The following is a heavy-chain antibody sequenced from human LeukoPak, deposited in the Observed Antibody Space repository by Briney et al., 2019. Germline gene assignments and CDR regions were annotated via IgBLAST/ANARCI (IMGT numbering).Heavy chain of an antibody. CDR1: GFTVSSNY. CDR2: IYSGGNT. D-gene: IGHD6-13*01. V-gene: IGHV3-66*01. J-gene: IGHJ5*02. CDR3: ARVKEYSSSGWSWFEP. Sequence: PGGSLRLSCAASGFTVSSNYMSWVRQAPGTGLEWVSVIYSGGNTYYADSVKGRFTISRDNSKNTLYLQMKSLRDEDTAVYYCARVKEYSSSGWSWFEPWGQGTLVTVSS.